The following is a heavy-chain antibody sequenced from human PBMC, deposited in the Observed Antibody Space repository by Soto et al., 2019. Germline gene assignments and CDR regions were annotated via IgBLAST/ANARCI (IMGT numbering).Heavy chain of an antibody. CDR2: INPSGGST. CDR3: ARDLSPLYEQLAYFDY. D-gene: IGHD6-6*01. J-gene: IGHJ4*02. V-gene: IGHV1-46*03. CDR1: GYTFTSYY. Sequence: ASVKVSCKASGYTFTSYYMHWVRQAPGQGLEWMGIINPSGGSTSYAQKFQGRVTMTRDTSTSTVYMELSSLRSEDTAVYYCARDLSPLYEQLAYFDYWGQGTLVTVSS.